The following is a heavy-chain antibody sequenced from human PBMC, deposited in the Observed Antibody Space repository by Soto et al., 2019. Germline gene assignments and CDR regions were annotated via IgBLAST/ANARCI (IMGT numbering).Heavy chain of an antibody. J-gene: IGHJ6*02. CDR3: ARGDREDIAVVIGVRPGGYGVDV. D-gene: IGHD2-15*01. CDR2: ISHDGSNK. Sequence: PGGSLRLSCAASGFSFGSYAMHWVRQAPGKGLECVAVISHDGSNKFYRDYVKGRFTISRDNSKNTLYLQINSLRYEDTAVYYCARGDREDIAVVIGVRPGGYGVDVWGQGTTVTVSS. V-gene: IGHV3-30-3*01. CDR1: GFSFGSYA.